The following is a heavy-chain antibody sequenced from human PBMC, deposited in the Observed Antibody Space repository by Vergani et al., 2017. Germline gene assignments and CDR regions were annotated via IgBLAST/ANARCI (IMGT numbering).Heavy chain of an antibody. CDR1: VGSISSSSYY. CDR2: IYYSGST. Sequence: QLQLQESGPGLVKPSETLSLTCTVSVGSISSSSYYWGWIRQPPGKGLEWIGSIYYSGSTYYNPSLKSRVTISVDTSKNQFSLKLSSVTAADTAVYYCASTPFRPYGSFPGYWGQGTLVTVSS. V-gene: IGHV4-39*07. CDR3: ASTPFRPYGSFPGY. J-gene: IGHJ4*02. D-gene: IGHD3-10*01.